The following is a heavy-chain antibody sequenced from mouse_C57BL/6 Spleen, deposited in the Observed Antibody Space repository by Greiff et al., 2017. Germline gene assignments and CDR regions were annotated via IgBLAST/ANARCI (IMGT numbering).Heavy chain of an antibody. J-gene: IGHJ3*01. CDR1: GYTFTSYW. D-gene: IGHD2-4*01. V-gene: IGHV1-55*01. CDR2: IYPGSGST. CDR3: ARYDYDEGVAWFAY. Sequence: VQLQQPGAELVKPGASVKMSCKASGYTFTSYWITWVKQRPGQGLEWIGDIYPGSGSTNYNEKFKDKATLTVDTSSSTAYMQLSSLTSEDSAVYYCARYDYDEGVAWFAYWGQGTLVTVSA.